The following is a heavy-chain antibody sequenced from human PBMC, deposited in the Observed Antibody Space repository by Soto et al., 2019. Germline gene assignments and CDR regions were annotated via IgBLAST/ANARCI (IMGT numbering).Heavy chain of an antibody. V-gene: IGHV5-51*01. CDR2: IYPSDSDT. D-gene: IGHD3-3*01. J-gene: IGHJ4*02. CDR1: GYNFAVYW. Sequence: GESLKISCKGSGYNFAVYWIAWVLQVPGKGLELMGIIYPSDSDTRYRPSFQGQVTISADKSISSAYLQWSSLRASDTAMYYCARGGVSTRTFDYWGQGTPVTVSS. CDR3: ARGGVSTRTFDY.